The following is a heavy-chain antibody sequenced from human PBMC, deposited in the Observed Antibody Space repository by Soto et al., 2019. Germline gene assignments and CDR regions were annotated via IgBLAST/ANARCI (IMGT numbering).Heavy chain of an antibody. CDR2: ISAYNGNT. CDR1: GYTFTSYG. J-gene: IGHJ6*02. V-gene: IGHV1-18*01. CDR3: AREGYSYGYDYYYCGMDV. D-gene: IGHD5-18*01. Sequence: ASVKVSCKASGYTFTSYGISWVRQAPGQGLEWMGWISAYNGNTNYAQKLQGRVTMTTDTSTSTAYMELRSLRSDDTAVYYCAREGYSYGYDYYYCGMDVWGQGTTVTVSS.